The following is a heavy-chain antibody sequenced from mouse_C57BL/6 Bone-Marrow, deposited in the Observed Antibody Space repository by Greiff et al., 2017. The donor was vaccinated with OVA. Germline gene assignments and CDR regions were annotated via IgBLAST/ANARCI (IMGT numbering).Heavy chain of an antibody. J-gene: IGHJ2*01. CDR1: GYTFTDYY. CDR2: INPNNGGT. Sequence: VQLQQSGPELVKPGASVKISCKASGYTFTDYYMNWVKQSHGKSLEWIGDINPNNGGTSYNQKFKGKATLTVDKSSSTAYMELRSLTPEDSAVYYCARDPYWGQGTTLTVSS. V-gene: IGHV1-26*01. CDR3: ARDPY.